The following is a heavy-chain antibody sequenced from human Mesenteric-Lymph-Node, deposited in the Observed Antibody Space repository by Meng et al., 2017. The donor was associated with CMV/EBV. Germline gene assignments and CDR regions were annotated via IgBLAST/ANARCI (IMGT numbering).Heavy chain of an antibody. V-gene: IGHV3-23*01. Sequence: GESLKISCAASGFTFSSYAMSWVRQAPGKGLEWVSAISDSGGSTYYADSVKGRFTISRDNSKNTLYLQMNSLRAEDTAVYYCAKDYTQVRAWQTTIIVALYDVWGQGTLVTVSS. D-gene: IGHD3-22*01. J-gene: IGHJ4*02. CDR2: ISDSGGST. CDR1: GFTFSSYA. CDR3: AKDYTQVRAWQTTIIVALYDV.